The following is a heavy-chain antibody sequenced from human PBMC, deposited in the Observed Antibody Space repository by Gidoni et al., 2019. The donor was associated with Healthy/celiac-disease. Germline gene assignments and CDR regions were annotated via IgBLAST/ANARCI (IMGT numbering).Heavy chain of an antibody. V-gene: IGHV4-39*01. CDR1: GGSISSSSYY. CDR2: IYYSGST. CDR3: ARQSQDGHSYYFDY. D-gene: IGHD6-6*01. Sequence: QLQLQESGPGLVKPSETLSLTCTVSGGSISSSSYYWGWIRQPPGKGLEWIGSIYYSGSTYYNPSLKSRVTISVDTSKNQFSLKLSSVTAADTAVYYCARQSQDGHSYYFDYWGQGTLVTVSS. J-gene: IGHJ4*02.